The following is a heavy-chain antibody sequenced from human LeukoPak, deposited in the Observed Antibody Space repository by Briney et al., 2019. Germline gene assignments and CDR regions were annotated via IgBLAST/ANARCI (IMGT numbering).Heavy chain of an antibody. J-gene: IGHJ4*02. V-gene: IGHV4-59*01. CDR1: GGSISSYY. CDR3: ARGPLGGGYTYFDY. CDR2: IYYTGNT. D-gene: IGHD5-12*01. Sequence: SETLSLTCTVSGGSISSYYWSWIRQPPGKGLEWIGYIYYTGNTNHNPSLKSRVTISVDTSKNQFSLKLSSVTAADTAVYYCARGPLGGGYTYFDYWGQETLVTVSS.